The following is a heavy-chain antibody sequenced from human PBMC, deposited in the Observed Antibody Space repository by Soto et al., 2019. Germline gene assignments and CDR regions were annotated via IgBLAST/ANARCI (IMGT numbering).Heavy chain of an antibody. Sequence: QVQLVQSGAEVKKPGASVKVSCKASGYTFTSYGISWVRQAPGQGLEWMGWISAYNGNTNYAQKLQGRVTMTTDTSTSTAYMELRSLRSDDTAVYYCARDGGGLWCMLSTGFICPYYYYMDVWGKGTTVTVSS. CDR1: GYTFTSYG. CDR2: ISAYNGNT. D-gene: IGHD2-8*02. CDR3: ARDGGGLWCMLSTGFICPYYYYMDV. J-gene: IGHJ6*03. V-gene: IGHV1-18*01.